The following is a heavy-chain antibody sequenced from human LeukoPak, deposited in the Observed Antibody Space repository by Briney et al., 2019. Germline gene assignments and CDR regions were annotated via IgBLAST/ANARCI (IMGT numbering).Heavy chain of an antibody. J-gene: IGHJ4*02. CDR1: GFTVSSNY. CDR3: ARDERGYSYGSFDY. D-gene: IGHD5-18*01. V-gene: IGHV3-66*01. Sequence: PGGSLRLSYAASGFTVSSNYMSWVRQAPGKGLEWVSVIYSGGSTYYADSVKGRFTISRDNSKNTLYLQMNSLRAEDTAVYYCARDERGYSYGSFDYWGQGTLVTVSS. CDR2: IYSGGST.